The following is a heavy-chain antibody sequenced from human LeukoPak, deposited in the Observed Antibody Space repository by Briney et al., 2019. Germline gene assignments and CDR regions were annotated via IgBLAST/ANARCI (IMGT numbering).Heavy chain of an antibody. CDR1: GFTFSSYW. Sequence: GGSLRLSCAASGFTFSSYWMSWVRQAPGKGLEWVANIKQDGSEKYYVDSVKGRFTISGDNAKNSLYLQMNSLRAEDTAVYYCARVAYCGGDCYVHAFDIWGQGTMVTVSS. CDR3: ARVAYCGGDCYVHAFDI. D-gene: IGHD2-21*02. J-gene: IGHJ3*02. CDR2: IKQDGSEK. V-gene: IGHV3-7*01.